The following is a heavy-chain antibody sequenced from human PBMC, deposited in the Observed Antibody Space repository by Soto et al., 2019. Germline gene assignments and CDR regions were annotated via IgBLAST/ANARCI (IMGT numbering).Heavy chain of an antibody. Sequence: ASVKVSCKASGYTFTSYAMHWVRQAPGQRLEWMGWINAGNGNTKYSQKFQGRVTITRDTSASTAYMELSSLRSEDTAVYHCARDLSSSPKGNWFDPWGQGTLVTVSS. CDR2: INAGNGNT. V-gene: IGHV1-3*01. CDR1: GYTFTSYA. CDR3: ARDLSSSPKGNWFDP. J-gene: IGHJ5*02. D-gene: IGHD6-6*01.